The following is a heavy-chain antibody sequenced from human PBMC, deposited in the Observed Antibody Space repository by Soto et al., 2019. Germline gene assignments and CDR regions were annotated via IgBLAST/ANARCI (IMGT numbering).Heavy chain of an antibody. J-gene: IGHJ5*02. Sequence: LSLTCTVSGGSISSGDYYWSWIRQPPGKGLEWIGYIYYSGSTYYNPSLKSRVTISVDTSKNQFSLKLSSVTAADTAVYYCARAGYCSSTSCYVNWFDPWGQGTLVTVSS. CDR3: ARAGYCSSTSCYVNWFDP. D-gene: IGHD2-2*01. V-gene: IGHV4-30-4*01. CDR2: IYYSGST. CDR1: GGSISSGDYY.